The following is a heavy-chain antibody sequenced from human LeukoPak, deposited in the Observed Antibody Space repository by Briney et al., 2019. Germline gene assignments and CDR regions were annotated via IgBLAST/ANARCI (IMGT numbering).Heavy chain of an antibody. J-gene: IGHJ4*02. Sequence: GGSLRLSRAASGFTFSSYAMSWVRQAPGKGLEWVSAISGSGGSTYYADSVKGRLTISRDNSKNTLYLQMNSLRAEDTAVYYCAKSDFWSGYYPPPDYWGQGTLVTVSS. CDR1: GFTFSSYA. CDR3: AKSDFWSGYYPPPDY. D-gene: IGHD3-3*01. CDR2: ISGSGGST. V-gene: IGHV3-23*01.